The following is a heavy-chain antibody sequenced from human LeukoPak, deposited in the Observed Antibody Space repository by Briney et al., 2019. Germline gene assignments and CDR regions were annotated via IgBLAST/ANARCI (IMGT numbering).Heavy chain of an antibody. Sequence: GGSLRLSCAASGFTFSDYYMSWIRQTPGKGLEWVSYISSSGSTIYYADSVKGRFTISRDNAKNSLYLQMNSLRAEDTAVYYCARDLYSYDAFDIWGQGTMVTVSS. CDR3: ARDLYSYDAFDI. V-gene: IGHV3-11*01. J-gene: IGHJ3*02. CDR1: GFTFSDYY. CDR2: ISSSGSTI. D-gene: IGHD5-18*01.